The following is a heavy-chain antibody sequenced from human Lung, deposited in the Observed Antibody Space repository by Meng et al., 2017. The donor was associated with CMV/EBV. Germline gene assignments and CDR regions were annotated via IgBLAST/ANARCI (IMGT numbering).Heavy chain of an antibody. J-gene: IGHJ6*02. Sequence: GEXXKISCAAFEFTFSSYRMNWVRQAPGKGLEWVSFISSTSAYIDYADSVKGRFTISRDNARNSLFLQMNSLRAEDTAVYYCARDIRGSDYYYGMDVWGQGTXVTVSS. CDR2: ISSTSAYI. CDR1: EFTFSSYR. CDR3: ARDIRGSDYYYGMDV. V-gene: IGHV3-21*01. D-gene: IGHD3-10*01.